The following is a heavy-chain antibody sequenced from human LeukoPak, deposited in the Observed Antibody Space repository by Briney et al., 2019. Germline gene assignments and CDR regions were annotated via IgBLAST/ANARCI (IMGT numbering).Heavy chain of an antibody. J-gene: IGHJ3*02. CDR1: GFTFSSYA. CDR2: ISYDGSNK. CDR3: ARPITMIVGGGAFDI. Sequence: GRSLRLSCAASGFTFSSYAMHWVRQAPGKGLEWVAVISYDGSNKYYADSVKGRFTISRDNSKSTLYLQMNSLRAEDTAVYYCARPITMIVGGGAFDIWGQGTMVTVSS. D-gene: IGHD3-22*01. V-gene: IGHV3-30-3*01.